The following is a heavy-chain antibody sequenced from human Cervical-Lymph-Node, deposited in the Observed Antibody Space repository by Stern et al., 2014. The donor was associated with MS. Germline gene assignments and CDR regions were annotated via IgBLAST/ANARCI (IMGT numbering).Heavy chain of an antibody. V-gene: IGHV4-39*01. CDR2: IYYSGST. J-gene: IGHJ5*02. CDR1: GGSISSSSYY. D-gene: IGHD3-22*01. CDR3: ARWAYSSGWYNWFDP. Sequence: QLQLQESGPGLVKPSETLSLTCTVSGGSISSSSYYWGWIRQPPGKGLEWIGSIYYSGSTYYNPSLKSRVTISVAPSKTHSPLKLSSGTAADTAVYYCARWAYSSGWYNWFDPWGQGTLVTVSS.